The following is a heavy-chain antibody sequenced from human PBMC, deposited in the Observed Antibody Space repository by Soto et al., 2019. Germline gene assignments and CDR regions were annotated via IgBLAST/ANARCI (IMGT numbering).Heavy chain of an antibody. V-gene: IGHV4-39*01. CDR1: GGSISSSSYY. J-gene: IGHJ4*02. CDR2: IYYSGST. D-gene: IGHD4-17*01. CDR3: ARHVGPYGDLLSYYFDY. Sequence: PSETLSLTCTVSGGSISSSSYYWGWIRQPPGKGLEWIGSIYYSGSTYYNPSLKSRVTISVDTSKNQFSLKLSSVTAADTAVYYCARHVGPYGDLLSYYFDYWGQGTLVTVSS.